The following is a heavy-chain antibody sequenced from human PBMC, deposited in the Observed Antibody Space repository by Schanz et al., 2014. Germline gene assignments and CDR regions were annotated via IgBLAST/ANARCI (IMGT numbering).Heavy chain of an antibody. CDR1: GFTVSSNH. CDR3: ARDGNYYGSRNYYKTPYYFDY. J-gene: IGHJ4*02. Sequence: EGQLAESGGGLVQPGGSLRLSCAVSGFTVSSNHMSWVRQAPGKGLEWVSVIYSGIGAYYADSVKDRFTVSRDNSKNTVYLQMNRLRAEDTAIYYCARDGNYYGSRNYYKTPYYFDYWGQGTLXTVSS. D-gene: IGHD3-10*01. V-gene: IGHV3-66*01. CDR2: IYSGIGA.